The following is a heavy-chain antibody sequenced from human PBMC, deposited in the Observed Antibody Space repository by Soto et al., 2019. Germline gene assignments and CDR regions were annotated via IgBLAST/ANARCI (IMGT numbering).Heavy chain of an antibody. Sequence: SETLSLTCTVSGGSISSYYWSWIRQPPGKGLEWIGYIYYSGSTNYNPSLKSRVTISVDTSKNQFSLKLSSVTAADTAVYYCARQGAAVANGMDVRGQGTTVAVS. V-gene: IGHV4-59*08. CDR3: ARQGAAVANGMDV. CDR1: GGSISSYY. D-gene: IGHD6-13*01. J-gene: IGHJ6*02. CDR2: IYYSGST.